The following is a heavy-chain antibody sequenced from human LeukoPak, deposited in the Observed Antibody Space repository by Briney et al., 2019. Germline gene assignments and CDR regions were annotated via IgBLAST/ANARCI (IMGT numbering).Heavy chain of an antibody. CDR3: ARERGSSWPFDY. V-gene: IGHV1-46*01. CDR2: INPSGGST. Sequence: ASVKVSCKASGYTFTSNYMHWVRQAPGQGLEWMGIINPSGGSTSYAQKFRGRVTMTRDTSTSTVYMELSSLRSEDTAVYYCARERGSSWPFDYWGQGTLITVSS. D-gene: IGHD6-13*01. CDR1: GYTFTSNY. J-gene: IGHJ4*02.